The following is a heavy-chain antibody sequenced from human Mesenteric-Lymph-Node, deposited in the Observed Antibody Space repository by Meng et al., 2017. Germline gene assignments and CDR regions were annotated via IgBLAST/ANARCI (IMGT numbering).Heavy chain of an antibody. J-gene: IGHJ4*02. CDR2: VYHNGVT. CDR1: GGSLSGYY. CDR3: ARGGATPMIIKY. V-gene: IGHV4-34*02. Sequence: QVQLKQWGAEVLKPSETLSLTCAVYGGSLSGYYWSWIRQPPGKGLEWMGEVYHNGVTKYSPSLRSRVVISIGTSKSQFSLNLRSVSAADTAMYYCARGGATPMIIKYWGPGTLVTVSS. D-gene: IGHD3-10*01.